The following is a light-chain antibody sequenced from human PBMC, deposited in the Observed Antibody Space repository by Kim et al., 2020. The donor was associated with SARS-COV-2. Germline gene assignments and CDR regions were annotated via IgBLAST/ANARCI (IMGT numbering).Light chain of an antibody. CDR3: QQYNSYPIT. V-gene: IGKV1-5*01. CDR2: DAS. J-gene: IGKJ3*01. CDR1: QSISSW. Sequence: ASVGDRVPITCRASQSISSWLAWYQQKPGKAPKLLIYDASSLESGVPSRFSGSGSGTEFTLTISSLQPDDFATYYCQQYNSYPITFGPGTKVDIK.